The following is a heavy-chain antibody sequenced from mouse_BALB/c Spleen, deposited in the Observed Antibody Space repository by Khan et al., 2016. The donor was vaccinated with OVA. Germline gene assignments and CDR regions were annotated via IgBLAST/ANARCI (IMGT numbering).Heavy chain of an antibody. CDR3: AGKFDV. Sequence: QVQLKQSGPELVKPGASAKMSCKASGYTFTDYYINWVKQMPGQGPEWIEWIDPGSANTKYNEKFKGRATLTVDTCSRTAFMQVSSLTAEDAAVCYCAGKFDVWGQGNTIAVSS. V-gene: IGHV1-84*01. CDR1: GYTFTDYY. J-gene: IGHJ2*01. CDR2: IDPGSANT.